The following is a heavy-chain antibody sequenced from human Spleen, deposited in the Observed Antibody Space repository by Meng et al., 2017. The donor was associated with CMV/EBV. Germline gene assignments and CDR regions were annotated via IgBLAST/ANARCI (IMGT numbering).Heavy chain of an antibody. CDR3: AKVFIPAAVGYYGIDV. V-gene: IGHV3-30*02. J-gene: IGHJ6*02. CDR1: GFTFSSYA. CDR2: VRSDGSDK. D-gene: IGHD2-2*01. Sequence: GESLKISCAASGFTFSSYAMHWVRQAPGKGLEWVAFVRSDGSDKYYADSVKGRFTISRDNSKNTLYVHMSSLGAEDTAVYYCAKVFIPAAVGYYGIDVWGQGTTVTVSS.